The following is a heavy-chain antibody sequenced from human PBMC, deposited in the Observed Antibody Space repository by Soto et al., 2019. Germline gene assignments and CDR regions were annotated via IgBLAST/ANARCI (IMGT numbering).Heavy chain of an antibody. Sequence: QITLTESGPTLVKATQTLTLTCTLSGFSLSTSGVGVGWIRQPPGKALEWIALIYWDDDKRYSPSLKSRLTNTRDTSKNQVVLTVANLDPLDTATYYCAHKENTTCSLDYWGQGTPVTVSS. V-gene: IGHV2-5*02. CDR3: AHKENTTCSLDY. D-gene: IGHD1-1*01. CDR1: GFSLSTSGVG. J-gene: IGHJ4*02. CDR2: IYWDDDK.